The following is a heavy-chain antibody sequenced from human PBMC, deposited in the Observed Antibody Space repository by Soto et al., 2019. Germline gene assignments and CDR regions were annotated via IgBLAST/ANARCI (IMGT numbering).Heavy chain of an antibody. Sequence: EMQLVESGGGLVKPGGSLRLSCVVSGFTFSDYCMNWVRQAPGRGLEWVASISSGGNFIYYADSVRGRFTISRDNAENSLYLQMNSLRVEDTATYYCVRTIIAFGEVIAPHWFDPWGQGTQVTVSS. CDR2: ISSGGNFI. V-gene: IGHV3-21*06. CDR3: VRTIIAFGEVIAPHWFDP. D-gene: IGHD3-16*02. J-gene: IGHJ5*02. CDR1: GFTFSDYC.